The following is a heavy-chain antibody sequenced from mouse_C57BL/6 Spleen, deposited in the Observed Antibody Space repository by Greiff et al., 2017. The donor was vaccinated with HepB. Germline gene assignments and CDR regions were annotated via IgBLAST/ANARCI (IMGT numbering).Heavy chain of an antibody. Sequence: DVQLVESGGGLVKPGGSLKLSCAASGFTFSSYAMSWVRQTPEKRLEWVATISDGGSYTYYPDNVKGRFTISRDNAKNNLYLQMSHLKSEDTAMYYCARDRSSFDYWGQGTTLTVSS. J-gene: IGHJ2*01. CDR1: GFTFSSYA. CDR2: ISDGGSYT. D-gene: IGHD1-3*01. CDR3: ARDRSSFDY. V-gene: IGHV5-4*01.